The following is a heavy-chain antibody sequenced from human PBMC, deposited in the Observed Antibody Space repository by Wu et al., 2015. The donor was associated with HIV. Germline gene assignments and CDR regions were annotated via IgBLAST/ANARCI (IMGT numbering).Heavy chain of an antibody. CDR2: IIPLFGTT. CDR1: GDGFTSYA. J-gene: IGHJ4*02. V-gene: IGHV1-69*05. Sequence: QAQLVQFGAEVKKPGSSVKVTCKASGDGFTSYAVSWVRQAPGQGLEWMGGIIPLFGTTDYAQIFQGRVTITTDESTSTAYMRLSSLRSEDTAVYYCASPRSPGFSSAWPTYFDYWGQGTLVTVSS. CDR3: ASPRSPGFSSAWPTYFDY. D-gene: IGHD6-19*01.